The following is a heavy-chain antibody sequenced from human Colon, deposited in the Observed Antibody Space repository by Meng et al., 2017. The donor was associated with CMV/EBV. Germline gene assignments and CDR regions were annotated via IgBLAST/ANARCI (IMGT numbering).Heavy chain of an antibody. Sequence: SETLSLTCAVYGGSFSGYYWSWIRQPPGKGLEWIGEINHSGSTNYNPSLKSRVTISVDTSKNQFSLKLSSVTAADTAVYYCARGTPFDPRGQGTLVTVSS. CDR1: GGSFSGYY. CDR2: INHSGST. J-gene: IGHJ5*02. CDR3: ARGTPFDP. V-gene: IGHV4-34*01.